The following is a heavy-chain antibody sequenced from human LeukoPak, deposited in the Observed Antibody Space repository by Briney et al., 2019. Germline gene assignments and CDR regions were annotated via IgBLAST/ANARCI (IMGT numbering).Heavy chain of an antibody. Sequence: SETLSLTCTVSGASISSSTYYWGWIRQPPGKGLEWIGSIYSSGITYCNPSLKSRVTIFADTSKNQVSLQLSSVTAADTAVYYCARHYGDSTVDYWGQGTLVTVSS. CDR1: GASISSSTYY. CDR3: ARHYGDSTVDY. V-gene: IGHV4-39*01. J-gene: IGHJ4*02. D-gene: IGHD4-17*01. CDR2: IYSSGIT.